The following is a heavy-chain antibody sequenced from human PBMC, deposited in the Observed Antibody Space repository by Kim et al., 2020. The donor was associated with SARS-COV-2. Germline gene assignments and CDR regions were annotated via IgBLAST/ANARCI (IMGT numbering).Heavy chain of an antibody. V-gene: IGHV3-74*01. CDR3: ARSSSGWYDVYFDY. CDR2: INSDGSST. Sequence: GGSLRLSCAASGFTFSSYWMHWVRQAPGKGLVWVSRINSDGSSTSYADSVKGRFTISRDNAKNTLYLQMNSLRAEDTAVYYCARSSSGWYDVYFDYWGQGTLVTVSS. CDR1: GFTFSSYW. D-gene: IGHD6-19*01. J-gene: IGHJ4*02.